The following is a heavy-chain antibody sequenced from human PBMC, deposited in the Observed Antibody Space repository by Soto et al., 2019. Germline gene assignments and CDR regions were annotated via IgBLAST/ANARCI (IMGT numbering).Heavy chain of an antibody. V-gene: IGHV4-61*08. D-gene: IGHD2-15*01. CDR1: GGSISSGGYY. CDR3: ARGSGPNDAFDI. Sequence: SETLSLTCTVSGGSISSGGYYWSWIRQHPGKGLEWIGYIYYSGSTNYNPSLKSRVTISVDTSKNQFSLKLSSVTAADTAVYYCARGSGPNDAFDIWGQGTMVT. J-gene: IGHJ3*02. CDR2: IYYSGST.